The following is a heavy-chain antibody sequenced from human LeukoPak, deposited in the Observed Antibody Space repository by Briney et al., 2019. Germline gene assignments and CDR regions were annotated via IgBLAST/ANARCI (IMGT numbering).Heavy chain of an antibody. V-gene: IGHV1-2*02. CDR3: ARGGLLDYGDYLYYFDY. CDR1: GYTFTGYY. D-gene: IGHD4-17*01. J-gene: IGHJ4*02. Sequence: AASVKVSCKASGYTFTGYYMHWVRQAPGQGLEWMGWINPNSGGTNYAQKFQGRVTMTRDTSISTAYMELSRLRSDDTAVYYCARGGLLDYGDYLYYFDYWGQGTMVTVSS. CDR2: INPNSGGT.